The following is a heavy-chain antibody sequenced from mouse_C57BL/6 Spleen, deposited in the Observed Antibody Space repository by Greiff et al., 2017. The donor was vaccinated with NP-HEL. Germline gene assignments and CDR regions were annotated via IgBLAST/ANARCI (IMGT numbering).Heavy chain of an antibody. CDR3: ARGLITTPYFDV. CDR2: IYPGSGST. CDR1: GYTFTNYW. Sequence: QVQLQQSGAELVKPGASVKMSCKASGYTFTNYWITWVKQRPGQGLEWIGDIYPGSGSTNYNEKFKSKATLTVDTSSSTAYMQLSSLTSEDSAVYYCARGLITTPYFDVWGTGTTVTVSS. D-gene: IGHD1-1*01. V-gene: IGHV1-55*01. J-gene: IGHJ1*03.